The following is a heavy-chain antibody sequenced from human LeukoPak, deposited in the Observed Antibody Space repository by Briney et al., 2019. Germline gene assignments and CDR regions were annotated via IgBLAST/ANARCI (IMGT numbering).Heavy chain of an antibody. Sequence: PSETLSLTCGVYGGSFSGSYWTWIRQPPGKGLEWIGEINHSGSTNYNPSLKSRVTISADTSNNQFSLKLKSVTAADTAVYYCARALRQFGYYYYYMDVWGKGTTVTVSS. CDR1: GGSFSGSY. CDR3: ARALRQFGYYYYYMDV. V-gene: IGHV4-34*01. CDR2: INHSGST. J-gene: IGHJ6*03. D-gene: IGHD3-10*01.